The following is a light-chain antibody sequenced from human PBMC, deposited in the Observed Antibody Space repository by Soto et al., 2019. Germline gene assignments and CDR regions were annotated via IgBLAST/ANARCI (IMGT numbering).Light chain of an antibody. CDR1: ETVNNNF. V-gene: IGKV3-20*01. Sequence: ETVRTQSPGTLYLSPGERATLSCRANETVNNNFLAWYGQKPGQAPRLLIHGPSRRASGIPDRFSGSGSGTDFTLTISRLEPEDFSVYDCQQYGNFPYTFGPGTKVQIK. CDR3: QQYGNFPYT. J-gene: IGKJ2*01. CDR2: GPS.